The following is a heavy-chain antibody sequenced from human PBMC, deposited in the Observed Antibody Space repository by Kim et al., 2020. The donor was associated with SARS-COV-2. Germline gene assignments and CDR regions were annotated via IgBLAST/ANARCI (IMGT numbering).Heavy chain of an antibody. CDR2: LANDGSEE. CDR1: GFSFRSHA. V-gene: IGHV3-30-3*01. CDR3: GRDGAVSARRVYSYMGV. J-gene: IGHJ6*03. Sequence: GGSLRLSCTASGFSFRSHAMHWARQAPGRGLEWIGVLANDGSEEFYADSVKGRFSMSRDNSRNVFYLQMRSLRREDSATFFCGRDGAVSARRVYSYMGVWGKGTTLSVSS. D-gene: IGHD6-6*01.